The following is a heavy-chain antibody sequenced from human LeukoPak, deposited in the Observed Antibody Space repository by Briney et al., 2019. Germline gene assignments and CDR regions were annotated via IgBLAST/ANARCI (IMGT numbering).Heavy chain of an antibody. Sequence: GGSLRLSCAASGFTFSSYAMTWVRQAPGKGLEWVSAISGSGSNTYYADSVKGRFTISRDNSKNTLYLQMNSLRAEDTAVYYCASKSGPLHYYFDYWGQGTLVTASS. J-gene: IGHJ4*02. CDR3: ASKSGPLHYYFDY. D-gene: IGHD3-3*01. V-gene: IGHV3-23*01. CDR1: GFTFSSYA. CDR2: ISGSGSNT.